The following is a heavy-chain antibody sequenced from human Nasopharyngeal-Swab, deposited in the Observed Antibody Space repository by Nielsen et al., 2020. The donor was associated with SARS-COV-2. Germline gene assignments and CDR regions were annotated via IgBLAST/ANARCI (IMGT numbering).Heavy chain of an antibody. CDR3: AKGSYYYDSYGAFDI. V-gene: IGHV3-30*18. CDR1: GFTFSSYG. D-gene: IGHD3-22*01. CDR2: ISYDGSNK. J-gene: IGHJ3*02. Sequence: GESLKISCAASGFTFSSYGMHWGRQAPGKGLEWVAVISYDGSNKYYADSVKGRFTISRDNSKNTLYLQMNSLRAEDTAVYYCAKGSYYYDSYGAFDIWGQGTMVTVSS.